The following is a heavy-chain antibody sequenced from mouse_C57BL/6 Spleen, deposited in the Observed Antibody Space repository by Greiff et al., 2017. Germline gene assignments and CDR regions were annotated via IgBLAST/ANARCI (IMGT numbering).Heavy chain of an antibody. CDR1: GYTFTSYG. Sequence: QVQLQQSGAELARPGASVKLSCKASGYTFTSYGISWVKQRPGQGLEWIGEIYPRSGNTYYNEKFKGKATLTADKSSSTAYMGLRCLTSEDSAVYFCSGVTAVVATDWGQGTSVTVSS. J-gene: IGHJ4*01. D-gene: IGHD1-1*01. V-gene: IGHV1-81*01. CDR2: IYPRSGNT. CDR3: SGVTAVVATD.